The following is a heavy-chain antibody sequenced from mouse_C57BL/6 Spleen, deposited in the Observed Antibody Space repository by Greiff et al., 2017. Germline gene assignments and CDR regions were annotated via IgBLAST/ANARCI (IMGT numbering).Heavy chain of an antibody. CDR3: AREEISISV. J-gene: IGHJ1*03. Sequence: QVQLQQPGAELVMPGASVKLSCKASGYTFTSYWMHWVKQRPGQGLEWIGEIDPSDSYTNYNQKFKGKSTLTVDKSSSTAYMQLSSLTSEDSAVYYCAREEISISVWGTGTTVTVSS. V-gene: IGHV1-69*01. CDR1: GYTFTSYW. CDR2: IDPSDSYT.